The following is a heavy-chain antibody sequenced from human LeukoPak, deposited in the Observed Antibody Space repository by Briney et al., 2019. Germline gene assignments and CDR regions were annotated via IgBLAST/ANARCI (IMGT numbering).Heavy chain of an antibody. CDR1: GGSISSSTYY. V-gene: IGHV4-39*07. CDR3: ARYGHDSSGYYPIDY. CDR2: IYYSGST. Sequence: SETLSLTCAVSGGSISSSTYYWGWIRQPPGKGLEWIGIIYYSGSTNYNPSLKSRVTISVDTSKNQFSLKLSSVTAADTAVYYCARYGHDSSGYYPIDYWGQGTLVTVSS. D-gene: IGHD3-22*01. J-gene: IGHJ4*02.